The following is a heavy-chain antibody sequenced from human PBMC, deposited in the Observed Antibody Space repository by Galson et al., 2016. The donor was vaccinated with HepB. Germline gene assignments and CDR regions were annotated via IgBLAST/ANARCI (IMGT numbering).Heavy chain of an antibody. Sequence: LRLSCASSGFTFSDFAMNWVRQAPGKGLEWVSVISGTSGSYIFYADSLKGRFTISRDNAKNTLYLQMNSLRVDDTGVYYCARASPGMDVWGQGTTVTVS. J-gene: IGHJ6*02. CDR1: GFTFSDFA. CDR3: ARASPGMDV. V-gene: IGHV3-21*01. CDR2: ISGTSGSYI.